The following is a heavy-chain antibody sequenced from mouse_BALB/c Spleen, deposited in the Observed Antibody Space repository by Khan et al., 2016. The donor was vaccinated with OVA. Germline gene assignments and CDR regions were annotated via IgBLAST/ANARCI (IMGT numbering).Heavy chain of an antibody. CDR2: INTNTGEP. CDR3: ARGYGSSYGFAY. D-gene: IGHD1-1*01. CDR1: GYTFTNYG. V-gene: IGHV9-3*02. J-gene: IGHJ3*01. Sequence: QIQLVQSEPDLKKPGETVKISCKASGYTFTNYGMNWVKQAPGKGLKWMGWINTNTGEPTYAEEFKGRLAFSLETSASTAYLQINNLKNGDTATYFCARGYGSSYGFAYWGQGTLVTVSA.